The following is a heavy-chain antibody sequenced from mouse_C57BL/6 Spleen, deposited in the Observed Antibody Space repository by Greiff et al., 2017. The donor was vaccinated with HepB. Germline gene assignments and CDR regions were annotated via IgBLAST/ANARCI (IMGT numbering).Heavy chain of an antibody. Sequence: VQLQQSVAELVRPGASVKLSCTASGFKIKNTYMHWVKQRPEQGLEWSGRIDAANGNTKYAPKFQGKATITADTSYNTAYLQLSSLTSEDTAIYYCARSGYSNAWFAYWGQGTLVTVSA. D-gene: IGHD2-5*01. CDR2: IDAANGNT. V-gene: IGHV14-3*01. J-gene: IGHJ3*01. CDR1: GFKIKNTY. CDR3: ARSGYSNAWFAY.